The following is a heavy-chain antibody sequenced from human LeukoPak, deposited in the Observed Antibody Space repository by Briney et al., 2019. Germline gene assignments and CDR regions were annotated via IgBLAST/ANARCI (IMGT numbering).Heavy chain of an antibody. J-gene: IGHJ3*02. CDR1: GGAISSYY. CDR2: IYYSGST. Sequence: SETLSLTCAVSGGAISSYYWSGIRRPPGKGREGSGDIYYSGSTNYHPSLKSRVTISVDTSKNQFSLKLSSVTAADTAVYYCARELIFMATGAFDIWGQGTMVTVSS. CDR3: ARELIFMATGAFDI. D-gene: IGHD2/OR15-2a*01. V-gene: IGHV4-59*01.